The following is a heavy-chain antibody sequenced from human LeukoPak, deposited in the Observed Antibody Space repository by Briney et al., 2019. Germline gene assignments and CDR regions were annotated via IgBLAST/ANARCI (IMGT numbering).Heavy chain of an antibody. CDR3: ASGRYYDSSGYYDY. Sequence: SETLSLTCTVSGGSISSGDYYWSWIRQPPGKGLEWIGYIYYSGSTYYNPSLKSRVTISVDTSKNQFSLKLSSVTAADTAVCYCASGRYYDSSGYYDYWGQGTLVTVSS. J-gene: IGHJ4*02. D-gene: IGHD3-22*01. CDR1: GGSISSGDYY. CDR2: IYYSGST. V-gene: IGHV4-30-4*01.